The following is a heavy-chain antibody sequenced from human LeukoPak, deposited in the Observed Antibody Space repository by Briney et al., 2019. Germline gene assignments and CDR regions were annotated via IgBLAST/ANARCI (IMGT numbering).Heavy chain of an antibody. CDR3: VRGTGY. V-gene: IGHV3-64D*06. J-gene: IGHJ4*02. CDR1: GFTFSTYV. CDR2: ISSNGDNT. Sequence: GGSLRLSCSVSGFTFSTYVTHWVRQAPGKGLEYVSAISSNGDNTYYADSVKGRFTISRDNSKNTPYLQMSSLRADDTAVYYCVRGTGYWGQGTLVTVSS.